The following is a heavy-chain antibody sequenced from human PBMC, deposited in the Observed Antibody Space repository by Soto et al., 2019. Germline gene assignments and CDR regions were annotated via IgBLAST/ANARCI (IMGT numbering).Heavy chain of an antibody. J-gene: IGHJ4*02. CDR1: GLPFISHA. Sequence: EVQLLESGGGLVQPGGSLRLSCAASGLPFISHAMTWVRQAPGKGLEWVSGISGSGGSTYYADSVKGRFTISRDNSKDTVYLQMNNLRADDTAVYYCAKDLGYSGAVGCDYWGQGTLVTVSS. CDR2: ISGSGGST. V-gene: IGHV3-23*01. D-gene: IGHD1-26*01. CDR3: AKDLGYSGAVGCDY.